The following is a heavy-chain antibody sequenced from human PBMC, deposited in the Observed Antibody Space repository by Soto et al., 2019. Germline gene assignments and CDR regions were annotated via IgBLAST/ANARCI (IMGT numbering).Heavy chain of an antibody. Sequence: QVQLVQSGAEVKKPGSSVKVSCKASGGTFSSYTISWVRQAPGQGLEWMGRIIPILGIANYAQKFQGRVTITADKSTSTAYMELSSLRSEDTAVYYCAGGGWPPVPPMSESDYWGQGTLVTVSS. J-gene: IGHJ4*02. D-gene: IGHD2-15*01. CDR3: AGGGWPPVPPMSESDY. V-gene: IGHV1-69*02. CDR2: IIPILGIA. CDR1: GGTFSSYT.